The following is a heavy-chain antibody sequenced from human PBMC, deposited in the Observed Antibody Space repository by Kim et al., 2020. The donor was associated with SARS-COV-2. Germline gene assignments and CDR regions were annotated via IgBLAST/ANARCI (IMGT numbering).Heavy chain of an antibody. Sequence: SETLSLTCTVSGGSISSGGYYWSWIRQHPGKGLEWIGYIYYSGSTYYNPSLKSRVTVSVDTSKNQFSLKLSSVTAADTAVYYCARGAHGDYVDYWGQGTLVTVSS. J-gene: IGHJ4*02. V-gene: IGHV4-31*03. CDR3: ARGAHGDYVDY. CDR1: GGSISSGGYY. CDR2: IYYSGST. D-gene: IGHD4-17*01.